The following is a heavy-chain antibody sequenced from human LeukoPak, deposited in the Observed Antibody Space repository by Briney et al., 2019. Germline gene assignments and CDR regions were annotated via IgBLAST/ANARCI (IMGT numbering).Heavy chain of an antibody. CDR1: GGSISSSSYY. D-gene: IGHD3-22*01. J-gene: IGHJ4*02. CDR2: IYYSGST. Sequence: PSETLSLTCTVSGGSISSSSYYWGWICQPPGKGLEWIGSIYYSGSTYYNPSLKSRVTISVDTSKNQFSLKLSSVTAADTAVYYCARVRDYYDSSFFDYWGQGTLVTVSS. V-gene: IGHV4-39*07. CDR3: ARVRDYYDSSFFDY.